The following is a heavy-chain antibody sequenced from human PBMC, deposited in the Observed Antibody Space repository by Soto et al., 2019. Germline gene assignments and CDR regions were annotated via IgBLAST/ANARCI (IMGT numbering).Heavy chain of an antibody. V-gene: IGHV3-23*01. D-gene: IGHD6-19*01. CDR1: GFTFSSYA. Sequence: GGSLRLSCAVSGFTFSSYAMSWVRQAPGKGLEWVSAISGSGGSTYYADSVKGRFTISRDNSKNTLYLQMNSLRAEDTAVYYCTRGSGYSSGWYGYWGQGTLVTVSS. CDR3: TRGSGYSSGWYGY. J-gene: IGHJ4*02. CDR2: ISGSGGST.